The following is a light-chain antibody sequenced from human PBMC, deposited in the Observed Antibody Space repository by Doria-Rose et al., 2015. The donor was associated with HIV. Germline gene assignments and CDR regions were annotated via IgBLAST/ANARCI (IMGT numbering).Light chain of an antibody. J-gene: IGKJ5*01. CDR2: AAS. Sequence: IRVTQSPSSFSASTGDRVTVTCRASQGISSYLAWYQQKPGKAPNLLIYAASTLQSGVPSRFGGSGSGTDFTLTISCLQSEDFATYYCQQYYSYPRAFGRGTRLEIK. CDR1: QGISSY. CDR3: QQYYSYPRA. V-gene: IGKV1-8*01.